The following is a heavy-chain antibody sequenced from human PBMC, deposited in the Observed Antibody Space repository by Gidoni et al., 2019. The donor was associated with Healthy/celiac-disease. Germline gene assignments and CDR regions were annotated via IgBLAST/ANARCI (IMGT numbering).Heavy chain of an antibody. Sequence: EVQLVESGGGLVQPGGALRLSCAASGFTFSSYCMNWVRRAPGKGLGWVSYISSSSSTIYYADSVKGRFTISRDNAKNSLYLQMNSLRDEDTAVYYCARQAGTMVRGVIIGHFDYWGQGTLVTVSS. D-gene: IGHD3-10*01. CDR1: GFTFSSYC. V-gene: IGHV3-48*02. CDR2: ISSSSSTI. CDR3: ARQAGTMVRGVIIGHFDY. J-gene: IGHJ4*02.